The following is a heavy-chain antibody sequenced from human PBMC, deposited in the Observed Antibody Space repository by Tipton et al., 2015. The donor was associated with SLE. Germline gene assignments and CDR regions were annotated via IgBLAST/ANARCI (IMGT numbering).Heavy chain of an antibody. D-gene: IGHD4-17*01. CDR2: IYATGIT. V-gene: IGHV4-61*09. CDR3: ARDKNGDYYDY. J-gene: IGHJ4*02. Sequence: TLSLTCTVSGYSVRSGYYWGWIRQPAGKGLEWIGHIYATGITNYNPSLKSRVTISVDTSKNQFSLKLSSVTAADTAVYYCARDKNGDYYDYWGQGTLVTVSS. CDR1: GYSVRSGYY.